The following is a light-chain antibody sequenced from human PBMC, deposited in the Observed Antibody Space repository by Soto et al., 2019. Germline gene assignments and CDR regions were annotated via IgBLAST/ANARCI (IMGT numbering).Light chain of an antibody. CDR2: AAS. CDR1: QSISSY. J-gene: IGKJ4*01. V-gene: IGKV1-39*01. CDR3: QQSGSGLT. Sequence: DIQMTQSPSSLSASVGDRVTITCRASQSISSYLNWYQQKPGKAPKLLIYAASSLQSGVPSRLSGSGSGTDFTLTSSSLQPEDFATYYCQQSGSGLTFGGGTKVEIK.